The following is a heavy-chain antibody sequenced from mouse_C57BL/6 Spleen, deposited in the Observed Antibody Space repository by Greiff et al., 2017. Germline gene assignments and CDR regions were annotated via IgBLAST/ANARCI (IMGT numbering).Heavy chain of an antibody. J-gene: IGHJ1*03. D-gene: IGHD4-1*01. CDR3: ARSWDGWYFDV. CDR2: INPSSGYT. Sequence: QVHVKQSGAELARPGASVKMSCKASGYTFTSYTMHWVKQRPGQGLEWIGYINPSSGYTKYNQKFKDKATLTADKSSSTAYMQLSSLTSEDSAVYYCARSWDGWYFDVWGTGTTVTVSS. CDR1: GYTFTSYT. V-gene: IGHV1-4*01.